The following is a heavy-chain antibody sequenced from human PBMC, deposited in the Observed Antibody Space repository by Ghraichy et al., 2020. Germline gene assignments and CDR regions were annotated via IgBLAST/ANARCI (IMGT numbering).Heavy chain of an antibody. J-gene: IGHJ5*02. Sequence: GGSLRLSCAASGFIFTTSWMDWVRQVPGKRLVWVSRINGDGSSTNYADFVKGRFTISRDNAKNTLYLQMNSLRVEDTAMYYCARPLGLGWFDPWGQGTLVAVSS. CDR2: INGDGSST. CDR1: GFIFTTSW. V-gene: IGHV3-74*01. D-gene: IGHD3-16*01. CDR3: ARPLGLGWFDP.